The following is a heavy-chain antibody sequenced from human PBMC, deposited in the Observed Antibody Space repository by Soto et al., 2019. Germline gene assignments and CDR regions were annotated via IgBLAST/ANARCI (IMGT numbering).Heavy chain of an antibody. CDR3: ARYRREAVAGYTLDN. D-gene: IGHD6-13*01. CDR2: VYNSGST. Sequence: PSETLYLTCTVSGGCISSKYWTWIRQPPGKGLEWIGYVYNSGSTNYNPSLKSRVTISEDTSKSQFSLKVNSMTAADTAVYYCARYRREAVAGYTLDNWGQGILVTVSS. V-gene: IGHV4-59*01. J-gene: IGHJ4*02. CDR1: GGCISSKY.